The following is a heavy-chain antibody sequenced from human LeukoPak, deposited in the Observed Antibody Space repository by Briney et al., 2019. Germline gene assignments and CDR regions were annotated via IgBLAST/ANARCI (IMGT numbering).Heavy chain of an antibody. J-gene: IGHJ4*02. CDR3: AAGTAADF. V-gene: IGHV3-23*01. CDR1: GFTFGNYG. CDR2: ISGSGERI. Sequence: GGSLRLSCGASGFTFGNYGVGWVRQASGKGLEWVASISGSGERIHYADSVKGRFTISRDNAKSALYLQMHSLRLEDTAVYYCAAGTAADFWGQGTLVTVSS. D-gene: IGHD6-13*01.